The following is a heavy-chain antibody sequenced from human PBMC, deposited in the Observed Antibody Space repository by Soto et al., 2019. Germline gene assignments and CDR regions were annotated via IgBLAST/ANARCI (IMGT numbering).Heavy chain of an antibody. CDR3: TTDLRGSGSLQGYYYYYGMDV. CDR2: IKSKTDGGTT. CDR1: GFTFSNAW. V-gene: IGHV3-15*07. D-gene: IGHD1-26*01. J-gene: IGHJ6*02. Sequence: GGSLRLSCAASGFTFSNAWMNWVRQAPGKGLEWVGRIKSKTDGGTTDYAAPVKARFTISRDDSKNTLYLQMNSLKTDDTAVYYCTTDLRGSGSLQGYYYYYGMDVWGQGTTVTVSS.